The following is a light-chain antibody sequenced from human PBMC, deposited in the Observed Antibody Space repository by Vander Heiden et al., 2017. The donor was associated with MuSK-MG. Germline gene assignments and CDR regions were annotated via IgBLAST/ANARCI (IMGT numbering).Light chain of an antibody. Sequence: EILLTQSPATLSLSPGERATLSCRASQSVSRYLAWYQQKPGQAPRLLIYDASNRATGIPARFSGSGYGTDFTLTISSLEPEDFAVYYCQQRQDWPPLTFGGGTRVEIK. J-gene: IGKJ4*01. CDR2: DAS. CDR1: QSVSRY. CDR3: QQRQDWPPLT. V-gene: IGKV3-11*01.